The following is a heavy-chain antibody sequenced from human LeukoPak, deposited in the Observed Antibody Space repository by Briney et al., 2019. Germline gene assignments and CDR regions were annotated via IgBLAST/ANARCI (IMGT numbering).Heavy chain of an antibody. CDR3: AKAPGPFYGSGSYYTHFDY. V-gene: IGHV3-23*01. D-gene: IGHD3-10*01. Sequence: GGSLRLSCAASGFTFSSYAMSWVRQAPGKGLESVSAISGSGGSTYYADSVKGRFTISRDSSKNTLYLQMNSLRAEDTAVYYCAKAPGPFYGSGSYYTHFDYWGQGTLVTVSS. J-gene: IGHJ4*02. CDR1: GFTFSSYA. CDR2: ISGSGGST.